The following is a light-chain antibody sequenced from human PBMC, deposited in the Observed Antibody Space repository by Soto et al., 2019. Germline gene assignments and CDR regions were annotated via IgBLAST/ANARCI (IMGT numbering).Light chain of an antibody. CDR3: SSYTTSKTIV. CDR1: TSDVGGYNY. J-gene: IGLJ2*01. V-gene: IGLV2-14*01. CDR2: EVT. Sequence: QSALTQPASVSGSPGQSITISCSGTTSDVGGYNYVSWYQQYPGTAPKLIMYEVTKRPSGISNRFSGSKSGNTASLIMSGLQAEDEADYYCSSYTTSKTIVFGGGTKLTVL.